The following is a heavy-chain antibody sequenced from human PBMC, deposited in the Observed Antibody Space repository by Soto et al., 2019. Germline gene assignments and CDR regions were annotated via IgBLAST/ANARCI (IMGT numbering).Heavy chain of an antibody. Sequence: PGGSLRLSCAASGFTFSSYGMHWVRQAPGKGLEWVAVISNDGSNKYYADSVKGRFTISRDNSKNTLYLQMNSLRPEDAAVYFCAKDFGSVKRGGSCFSCYFDYWGQGTLVTVSS. J-gene: IGHJ4*02. V-gene: IGHV3-30*18. CDR2: ISNDGSNK. CDR3: AKDFGSVKRGGSCFSCYFDY. D-gene: IGHD2-15*01. CDR1: GFTFSSYG.